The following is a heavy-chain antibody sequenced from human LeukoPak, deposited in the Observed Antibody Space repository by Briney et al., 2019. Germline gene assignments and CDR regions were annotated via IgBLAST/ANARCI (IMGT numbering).Heavy chain of an antibody. CDR2: AHISGGT. Sequence: SETLFLTCIVSGGSIRNYYWSWVRQPPEKGLEWIGNAHISGGTNYNPSLKSRLTLSVDTSKNEFSLKLRSLTVADTAVYYCARSYDTNGYFHAFDIWGQGTMVTVSS. CDR3: ARSYDTNGYFHAFDI. D-gene: IGHD5-24*01. J-gene: IGHJ3*02. V-gene: IGHV4-4*09. CDR1: GGSIRNYY.